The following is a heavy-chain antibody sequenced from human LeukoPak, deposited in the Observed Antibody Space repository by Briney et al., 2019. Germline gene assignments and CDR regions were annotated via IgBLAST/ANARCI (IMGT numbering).Heavy chain of an antibody. Sequence: PSETLSLTCTVSGGSISSGGYYWNWIRQPPGKGLEWIGYIYHSGSTYYNPSLKSRVTISVDRSKNQFSLRLSSVTAADTAVYYCARDAGIVGAPDSWGQGTLVTVSS. D-gene: IGHD1-26*01. CDR1: GGSISSGGYY. CDR2: IYHSGST. J-gene: IGHJ5*01. V-gene: IGHV4-30-2*01. CDR3: ARDAGIVGAPDS.